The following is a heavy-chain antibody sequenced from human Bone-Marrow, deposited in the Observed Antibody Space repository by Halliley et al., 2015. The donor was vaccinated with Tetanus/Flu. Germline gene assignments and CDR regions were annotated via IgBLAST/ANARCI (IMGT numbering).Heavy chain of an antibody. J-gene: IGHJ4*02. V-gene: IGHV4-31*01. CDR2: ISSSGTT. Sequence: TLSLTCTVSGASINSGGFYWSWIRQHPGKGLEWIGYISSSGTTYYNPSLRSPVIVSVDTSKNQFSLKLTSVTAADTAVYFCARGYGVGYYYFDKWGQGTLVTVSS. D-gene: IGHD2-15*01. CDR3: ARGYGVGYYYFDK. CDR1: GASINSGGFY.